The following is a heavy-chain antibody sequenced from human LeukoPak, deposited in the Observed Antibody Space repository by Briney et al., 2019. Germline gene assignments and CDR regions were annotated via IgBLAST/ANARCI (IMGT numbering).Heavy chain of an antibody. V-gene: IGHV3-74*01. Sequence: GGSLRLSCAASGFTFTSYWMQWVSQAAGKGLVWVSRINAVGSRTAYADSVRGRFTIARDNAKNTLYLQMNSLRAEDTAVYYCAIARRSDTSCHVPHWGQGTLVTDSS. J-gene: IGHJ4*02. CDR2: INAVGSRT. CDR3: AIARRSDTSCHVPH. D-gene: IGHD2-2*01. CDR1: GFTFTSYW.